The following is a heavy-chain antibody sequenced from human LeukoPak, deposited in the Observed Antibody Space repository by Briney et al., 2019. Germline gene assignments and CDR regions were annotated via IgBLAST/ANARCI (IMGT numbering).Heavy chain of an antibody. D-gene: IGHD3-10*01. V-gene: IGHV4-61*02. CDR3: ARGGYYGSGNDFRFDP. CDR2: IYTSGST. Sequence: SETLSLTCTVSGGSISSGSYYWSWIRQPAGKGLEWIGRIYTSGSTNYNPSLKSRVTISVETSKNQFSLKLKSVTAADTAVYYCARGGYYGSGNDFRFDPWGQGTLVTVSS. CDR1: GGSISSGSYY. J-gene: IGHJ5*02.